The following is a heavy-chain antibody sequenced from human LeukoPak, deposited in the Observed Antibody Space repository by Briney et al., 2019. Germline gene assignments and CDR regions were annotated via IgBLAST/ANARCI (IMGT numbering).Heavy chain of an antibody. J-gene: IGHJ6*03. CDR2: ISAYNGNT. CDR1: GYTFTSYG. D-gene: IGHD4-17*01. Sequence: ASVKVSCKASGYTFTSYGISWLRQAPGQGLEWMGWISAYNGNTNYAQKLQGRVTMTTDTSTSTAYMELRSLRSDDTAVYYCARGPTTVTTGKVNYCMDVWGKGTTVTVSS. CDR3: ARGPTTVTTGKVNYCMDV. V-gene: IGHV1-18*01.